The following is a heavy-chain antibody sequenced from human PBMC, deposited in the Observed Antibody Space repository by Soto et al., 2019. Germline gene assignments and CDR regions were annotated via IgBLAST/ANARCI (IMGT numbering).Heavy chain of an antibody. D-gene: IGHD3-10*01. CDR2: ILYSGST. J-gene: IGHJ6*02. CDR3: ARGSVLLWFGESQVGHYGMDV. CDR1: GDSISSGDYY. V-gene: IGHV4-30-4*01. Sequence: TSETLSLTCTVSGDSISSGDYYWSWIRQPPGKGLEWIGYILYSGSTYYNPSLRSRVTISLVTSKNQFSLMLSSVTAADTAVYYCARGSVLLWFGESQVGHYGMDVWGQGTTVTVSS.